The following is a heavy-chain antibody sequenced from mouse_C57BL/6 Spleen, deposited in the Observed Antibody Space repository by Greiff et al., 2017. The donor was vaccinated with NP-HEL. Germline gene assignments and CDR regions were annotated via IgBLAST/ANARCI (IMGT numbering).Heavy chain of an antibody. CDR2: INPNNGGT. CDR1: GYTFTDYN. V-gene: IGHV1-22*01. D-gene: IGHD1-1*01. Sequence: VQLQQSGPELVKPGASVKMSCKASGYTFTDYNMHWVKQSHGKSLEWIGYINPNNGGTSYNQKFKGEATLTVNKSSSTAYMELRSLTSEDSAVYYCARPLITTVVLDYWGQGTTLTVSS. CDR3: ARPLITTVVLDY. J-gene: IGHJ2*01.